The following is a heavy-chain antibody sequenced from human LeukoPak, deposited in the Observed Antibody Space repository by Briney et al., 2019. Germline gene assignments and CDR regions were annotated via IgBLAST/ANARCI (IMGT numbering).Heavy chain of an antibody. CDR1: GFTFSTYA. CDR3: AKLPHYDFWSGDPSYEMDV. CDR2: ISGSGGGT. V-gene: IGHV3-23*01. Sequence: PGGSLRLSCAASGFTFSTYAMSWVRQAPGKGLEWVSAISGSGGGTYYAGSVKGRFTISRVNSKNTVYLQMNGLRAEDTAVYYCAKLPHYDFWSGDPSYEMDVWGQGTTVTVSS. D-gene: IGHD3-3*01. J-gene: IGHJ6*02.